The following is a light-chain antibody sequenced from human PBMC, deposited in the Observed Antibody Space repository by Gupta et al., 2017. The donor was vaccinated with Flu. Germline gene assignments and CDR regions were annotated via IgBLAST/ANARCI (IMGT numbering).Light chain of an antibody. V-gene: IGLV6-57*01. CDR2: EDN. CDR3: QSYEV. CDR1: SGSIAANY. J-gene: IGLJ2*01. Sequence: NFMLTQPHSVSESLGKTVTLSCTRSSGSIAANYVQWYQQRPGTSPINVIFEDNERPSGVPDRFSGSIDRSPNSASLTISGLKSEDEADYYCQSYEVCGGGTKLTVL.